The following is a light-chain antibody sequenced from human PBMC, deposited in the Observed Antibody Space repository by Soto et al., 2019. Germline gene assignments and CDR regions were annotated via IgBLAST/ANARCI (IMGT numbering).Light chain of an antibody. V-gene: IGLV2-14*01. Sequence: QSVLTQPASVSGSPGQSITISCTGTSSDVGGYNYVSWYQQHPGKAPKLMIYAVTDRPSGVSSRFSGSKSGNTASLTISGLQAEDEADYCCSSYTSSSTLFGTGTKVTV. J-gene: IGLJ1*01. CDR3: SSYTSSSTL. CDR1: SSDVGGYNY. CDR2: AVT.